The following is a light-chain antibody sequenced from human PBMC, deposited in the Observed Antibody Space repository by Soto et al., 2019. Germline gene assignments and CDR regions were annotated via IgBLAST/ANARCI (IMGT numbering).Light chain of an antibody. V-gene: IGKV1-39*01. CDR2: SAS. Sequence: IPMTQSPSSLSASVGDRVTLTCRTSRAINNYLNWYQHHPGRVPKLLISSASILQAGVPSRFSAGGSGTHFALTINNLQPEDVATYYCQQSYSTPPNFGQGTKLEI. CDR3: QQSYSTPPN. CDR1: RAINNY. J-gene: IGKJ2*01.